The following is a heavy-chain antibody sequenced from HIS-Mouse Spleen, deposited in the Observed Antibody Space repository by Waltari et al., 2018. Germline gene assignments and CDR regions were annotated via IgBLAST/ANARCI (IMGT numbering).Heavy chain of an antibody. J-gene: IGHJ3*02. V-gene: IGHV3-11*01. CDR1: GFTFSDYS. CDR3: ARKDIVVVPAAMGGAFDI. D-gene: IGHD2-2*01. Sequence: QVQLVESGGGLVKPGGSRRLSCAAPGFTFSDYSISWIGQAPGKGLEWVSYISSSGSTIYYADSVKGRFTISRDNAKNSLYLQMNSLRAEDTAVYYCARKDIVVVPAAMGGAFDIWGQGTMVTVSS. CDR2: ISSSGSTI.